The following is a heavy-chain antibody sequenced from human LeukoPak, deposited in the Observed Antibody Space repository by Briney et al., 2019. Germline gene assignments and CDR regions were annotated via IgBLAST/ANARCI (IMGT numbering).Heavy chain of an antibody. J-gene: IGHJ4*02. CDR1: GDSISTRSHY. CDR2: IYHSGST. Sequence: PSETLSLTCSVSGDSISTRSHYWGWIRQPPWKGLEWIGSIYHSGSTYNNPSLKRRVTMSVDTSKNQSSLNLNSVTAADTAVYYCARHPLYYDIPRGYYPHPLNVDYWGQGTLVTVSS. D-gene: IGHD3-3*01. CDR3: ARHPLYYDIPRGYYPHPLNVDY. V-gene: IGHV4-39*01.